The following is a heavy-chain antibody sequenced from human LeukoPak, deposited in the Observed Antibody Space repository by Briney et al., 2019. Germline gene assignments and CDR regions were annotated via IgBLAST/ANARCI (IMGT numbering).Heavy chain of an antibody. D-gene: IGHD3-22*01. Sequence: GESLKISCKGSGYSFTTHWIGWVRQMPGKGLEWMGIIYPGDSDTRYSPSFQGQVSISADKSSSTAYLQWSSLKASDTAMYYCARRGSSGYYYIFDYWGQGTLVTVSS. V-gene: IGHV5-51*01. CDR3: ARRGSSGYYYIFDY. CDR1: GYSFTTHW. J-gene: IGHJ4*02. CDR2: IYPGDSDT.